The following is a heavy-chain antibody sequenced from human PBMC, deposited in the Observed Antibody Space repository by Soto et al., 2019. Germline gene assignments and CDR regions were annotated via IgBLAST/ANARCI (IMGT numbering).Heavy chain of an antibody. V-gene: IGHV4-31*03. Sequence: SETLSLTCTVSGGSINSGDYYWSWIRQHPGKGLEWIGHTYFSGSTSYNPSLKSRVTISINTSKNKFSLKLDSVTAADTAVYYCARDDYGSNSGAFDIWGQGAMVTVSS. CDR3: ARDDYGSNSGAFDI. J-gene: IGHJ3*02. CDR2: TYFSGST. CDR1: GGSINSGDYY. D-gene: IGHD4-17*01.